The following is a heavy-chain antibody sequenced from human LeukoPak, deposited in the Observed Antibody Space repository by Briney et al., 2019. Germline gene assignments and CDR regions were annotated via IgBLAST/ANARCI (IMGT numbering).Heavy chain of an antibody. CDR1: GFTFSSYW. Sequence: GGSLRLSCAASGFTFSSYWMSWVRQAPGKGLEWVANIKQDGSEEYYVDSVKGRFTISRDNAKNSLYLQMNSLRAEDTAVYYCARGRQDYYYYMDVWGKGTTVTVSS. CDR3: ARGRQDYYYYMDV. V-gene: IGHV3-7*01. CDR2: IKQDGSEE. J-gene: IGHJ6*03.